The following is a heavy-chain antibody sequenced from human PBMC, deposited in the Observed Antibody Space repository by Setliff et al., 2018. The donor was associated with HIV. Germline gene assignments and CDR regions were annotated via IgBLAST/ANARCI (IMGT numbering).Heavy chain of an antibody. V-gene: IGHV4-59*08. CDR1: GGSISNYY. D-gene: IGHD1-26*01. Sequence: SETLSLTCTVSGGSISNYYWSWIRQPPGKGLEWIGHIYSSGSTNYNPSLKSRVTISVGTSKNQISLKLSSVTAADTAVYYCARRMSSGSYYDYWGQGTLVTVSS. CDR3: ARRMSSGSYYDY. J-gene: IGHJ4*02. CDR2: IYSSGST.